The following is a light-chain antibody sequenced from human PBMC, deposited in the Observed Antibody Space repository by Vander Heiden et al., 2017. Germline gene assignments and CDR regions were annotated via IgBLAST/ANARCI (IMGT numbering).Light chain of an antibody. J-gene: IGKJ1*01. CDR3: QQYNSWPWT. CDR2: GAS. CDR1: QSVRTN. Sequence: DILMTQSPATLSVSPGERVTLSCRASQSVRTNSAWYQQKPGQPPRVLIFGASTRATGIPARFTGSGSETEFTLTISSLQSEDFAHYFRQQYNSWPWTFGQGTKVQL. V-gene: IGKV3-15*01.